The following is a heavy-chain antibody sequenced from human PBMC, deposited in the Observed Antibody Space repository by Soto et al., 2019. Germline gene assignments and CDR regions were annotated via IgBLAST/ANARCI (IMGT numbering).Heavy chain of an antibody. Sequence: GGSLRLSCAASGFTFSSYSMNWVRQAPGKGLEWVSSISSSSSYIYYADSVKGRFTISRDSAKNSLYLQMNSLRAEDTAVYYCARGSLAARPLHYYGMDVWGQGTTVTVSS. CDR3: ARGSLAARPLHYYGMDV. J-gene: IGHJ6*02. V-gene: IGHV3-21*01. D-gene: IGHD6-6*01. CDR2: ISSSSSYI. CDR1: GFTFSSYS.